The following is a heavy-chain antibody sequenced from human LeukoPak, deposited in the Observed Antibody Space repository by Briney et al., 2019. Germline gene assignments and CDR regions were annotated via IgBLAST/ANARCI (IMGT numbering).Heavy chain of an antibody. J-gene: IGHJ4*02. Sequence: GGSLRLSCAASGFTFSSYSMNWVRQAPGKGLEGVSSISSSSSYIYYADSVKGRFTISRDNAKNSLYLQMNSLRAEDTAVYYCARDLYDSSGDVDYWGQGTLVTVSS. D-gene: IGHD3-22*01. CDR2: ISSSSSYI. CDR1: GFTFSSYS. CDR3: ARDLYDSSGDVDY. V-gene: IGHV3-21*01.